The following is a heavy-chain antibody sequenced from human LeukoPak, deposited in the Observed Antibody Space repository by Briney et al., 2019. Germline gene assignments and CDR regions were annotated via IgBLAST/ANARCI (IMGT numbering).Heavy chain of an antibody. J-gene: IGHJ3*02. CDR2: ISASGANT. D-gene: IGHD6-19*01. Sequence: PGGSLRLSCAAPGFTFSSYAMNWVRQAPGKGLEWVSGISASGANTYYADSVKGRFTISRDNSKNTLYLQMNSLRAEDTAVYYCAGDSSGGSYDAFAIWGQGTMVTVSS. V-gene: IGHV3-23*01. CDR3: AGDSSGGSYDAFAI. CDR1: GFTFSSYA.